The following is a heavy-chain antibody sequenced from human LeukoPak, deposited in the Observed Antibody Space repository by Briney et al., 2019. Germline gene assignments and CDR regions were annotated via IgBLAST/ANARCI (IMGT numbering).Heavy chain of an antibody. CDR3: AKDVAGTTGSGAFDI. Sequence: GGSLRLSCAASGFTFSDYYMSWLRQAPGKGLEWVSYISSSGSTIYYADSVKGRFTISRDNAKNSLYLQMNSLRAEDMALYYGAKDVAGTTGSGAFDIWGQGTMVTVSS. V-gene: IGHV3-11*01. CDR2: ISSSGSTI. J-gene: IGHJ3*02. CDR1: GFTFSDYY. D-gene: IGHD1-7*01.